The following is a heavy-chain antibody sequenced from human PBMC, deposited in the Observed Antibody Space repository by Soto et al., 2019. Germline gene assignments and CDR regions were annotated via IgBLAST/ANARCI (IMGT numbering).Heavy chain of an antibody. J-gene: IGHJ4*02. D-gene: IGHD6-19*01. V-gene: IGHV3-7*03. CDR2: IKQDGSEK. CDR1: GFTFSSYY. CDR3: AGGSGWLFDS. Sequence: PGGSLRLSCAASGFTFSSYYMTWVRQAPGKGLEWVANIKQDGSEKFYVDSVKGRFSISRDNAKNSLYLQMNSLRAEDTAVYYCAGGSGWLFDSWGQGTLVTVSS.